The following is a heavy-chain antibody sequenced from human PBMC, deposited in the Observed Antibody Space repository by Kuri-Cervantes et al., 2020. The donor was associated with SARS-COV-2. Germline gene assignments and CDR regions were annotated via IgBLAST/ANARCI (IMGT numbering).Heavy chain of an antibody. Sequence: GGSLRLSCAASGFTFSSYSMNWVRQAPGKGLEWVSSISSSSSYIYYADSAKGRFTISRDNAKNSLYLQMNSLRAEDTAVYYCARDSSGYYRLDYWGQGTLVTVSS. CDR1: GFTFSSYS. J-gene: IGHJ4*02. V-gene: IGHV3-21*01. CDR2: ISSSSSYI. CDR3: ARDSSGYYRLDY. D-gene: IGHD3-22*01.